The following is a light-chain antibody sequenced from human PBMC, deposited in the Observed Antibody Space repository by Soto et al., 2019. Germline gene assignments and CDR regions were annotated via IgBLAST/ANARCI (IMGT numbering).Light chain of an antibody. J-gene: IGLJ2*01. Sequence: QSALTQPASVSVSPGQSITISCTGTRSDVGGYNYVSWYQQHPGKAPKLMIYDVNTRPSGVSNRFSGSKSGNTASLTISGLQAEDEADYYCSSYTSSISFGGGTKLTVL. CDR1: RSDVGGYNY. V-gene: IGLV2-14*01. CDR3: SSYTSSIS. CDR2: DVN.